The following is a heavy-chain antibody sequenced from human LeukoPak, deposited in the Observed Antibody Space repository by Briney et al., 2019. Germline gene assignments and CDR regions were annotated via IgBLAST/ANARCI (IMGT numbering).Heavy chain of an antibody. V-gene: IGHV3-64D*09. CDR3: VRDPQYYYDSSAGHDAFDI. J-gene: IGHJ3*02. D-gene: IGHD3-22*01. CDR2: ISSNGGST. Sequence: GGSLRLSCSASGFTFSSYAMHWVRQAPGKGLEYVSAISSNGGSTYHADSVKGRFTISRDNSKNTLYLQMSSLRAEDTAVYYCVRDPQYYYDSSAGHDAFDIWGQGTIVAVSS. CDR1: GFTFSSYA.